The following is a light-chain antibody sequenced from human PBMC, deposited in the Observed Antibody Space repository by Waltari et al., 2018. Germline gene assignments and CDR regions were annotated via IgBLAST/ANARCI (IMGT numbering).Light chain of an antibody. Sequence: QSVLTQPSSASGTPGQRVTISCSGSSSNIGSNSVNWYQQVPGTAPKLLIYSNNQRPSGLPDRCSGSKSGTSASLAISGLQSEDEADYYCAAWDDSLNGPVVFGGGTKLTVL. J-gene: IGLJ2*01. CDR2: SNN. CDR3: AAWDDSLNGPVV. CDR1: SSNIGSNS. V-gene: IGLV1-44*01.